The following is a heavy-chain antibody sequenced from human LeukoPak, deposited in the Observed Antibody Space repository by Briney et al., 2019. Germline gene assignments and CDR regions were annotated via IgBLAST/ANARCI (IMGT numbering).Heavy chain of an antibody. V-gene: IGHV4-34*01. J-gene: IGHJ4*02. CDR3: ARSSAMAQLPHFDY. D-gene: IGHD5-18*01. CDR1: GGSFSGYY. CDR2: INHSGST. Sequence: SETLSLTCAVYGGSFSGYYWSWIRQPPGKGLEWIGEINHSGSTNYNPSLKSRVTISVDTSKNQFSLKLSSVTAADTAVYYCARSSAMAQLPHFDYWGQGTLVTVSS.